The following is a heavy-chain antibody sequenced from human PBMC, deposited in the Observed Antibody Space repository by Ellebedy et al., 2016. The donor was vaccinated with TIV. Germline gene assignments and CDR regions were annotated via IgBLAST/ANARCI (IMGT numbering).Heavy chain of an antibody. Sequence: GESLKISCAASGFTFSSYGMHWVRQAPGRGLEWVAVLWYDGSNKYYADSVKGRFTISRDNSKNTVFLQMNSLRADDTAVYYCARVPEMAHFDYWGQGTLVTVSS. CDR1: GFTFSSYG. D-gene: IGHD5-24*01. CDR2: LWYDGSNK. CDR3: ARVPEMAHFDY. J-gene: IGHJ4*02. V-gene: IGHV3-33*01.